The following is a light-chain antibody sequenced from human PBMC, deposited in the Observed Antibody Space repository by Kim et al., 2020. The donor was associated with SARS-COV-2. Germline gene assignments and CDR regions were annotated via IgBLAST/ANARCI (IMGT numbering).Light chain of an antibody. CDR2: DAA. CDR1: RCVTAR. Sequence: LSAAEGTSLACGASRCVTARLGWCRQQPKQPPRLLTCDAAKRATGIPARFSGGGSETEFSPTVSCLEPEDFAVYYYRQRESWPLTFGGGTKVDIK. J-gene: IGKJ4*01. V-gene: IGKV3-11*01. CDR3: RQRESWPLT.